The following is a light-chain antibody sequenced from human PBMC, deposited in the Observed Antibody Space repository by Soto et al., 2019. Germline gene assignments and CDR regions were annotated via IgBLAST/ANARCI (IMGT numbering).Light chain of an antibody. J-gene: IGKJ4*01. Sequence: EIVLTQSPGTLSLSPGERATLSCRASQSVSSSYLAWYQQKPGQAPRQLIYGASCRATGISDRFSCSGSVTDFTLSSTRLEPEVFAVYYCQHYRTSFGGGTRVEIK. CDR3: QHYRTS. CDR2: GAS. CDR1: QSVSSSY. V-gene: IGKV3-20*01.